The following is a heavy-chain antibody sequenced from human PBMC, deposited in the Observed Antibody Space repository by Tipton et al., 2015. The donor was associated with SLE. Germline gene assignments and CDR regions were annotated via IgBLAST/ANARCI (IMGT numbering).Heavy chain of an antibody. CDR2: IYYSGST. CDR1: GGSISSGGYY. J-gene: IGHJ6*03. D-gene: IGHD6-13*01. Sequence: LRLSCTVSGGSISSGGYYWSWIRQHPGKGLEWIGYIYYSGSTYYNPSLKSRVTISVDTSKNQFSLKLSSVTAADTAVYYCARVIAAAGTYYYYYMDVWGKGTTVTVSS. V-gene: IGHV4-31*02. CDR3: ARVIAAAGTYYYYYMDV.